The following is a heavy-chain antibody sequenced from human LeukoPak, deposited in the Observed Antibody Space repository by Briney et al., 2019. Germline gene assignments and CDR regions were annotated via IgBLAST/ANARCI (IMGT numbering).Heavy chain of an antibody. CDR3: FDF. Sequence: PGGSLRLSCVASRFTFSNHYMSWVRQAPGKGLEWVATIKPDGSETFYVDSVKGRFTVSRDNAKNSLYLQMSSLRAEDTAVWNVFDFWGLGTMVTVSS. CDR1: RFTFSNHY. V-gene: IGHV3-7*01. CDR2: IKPDGSET. J-gene: IGHJ3*01.